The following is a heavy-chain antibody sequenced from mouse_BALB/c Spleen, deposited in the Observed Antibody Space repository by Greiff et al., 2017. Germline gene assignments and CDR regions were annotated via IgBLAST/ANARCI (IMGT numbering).Heavy chain of an antibody. CDR1: GYTFTSYW. CDR3: ARRSMDY. CDR2: INPSTGYT. J-gene: IGHJ4*01. Sequence: VQLQQSGAELAKPGASVKMSCKASGYTFTSYWMHWVKQRPGQGLEWIGYINPSTGYTEYNQKFKDKATLTADKSSSTPYMQLSSLTSEDSAVYYCARRSMDYWGQGTSVTVSS. V-gene: IGHV1-7*01.